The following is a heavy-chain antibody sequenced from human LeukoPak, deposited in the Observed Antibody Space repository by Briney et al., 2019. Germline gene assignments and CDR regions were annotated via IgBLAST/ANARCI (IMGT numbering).Heavy chain of an antibody. CDR2: ISGSGGST. D-gene: IGHD2-21*02. V-gene: IGHV3-23*01. Sequence: GGSLRLSCAASGFTFSSYSMNWVRQAPGKGLEWVSAISGSGGSTYYADSVKGRFTISRDNSKNTLYLQMNSLRAEDTAVYYCAKEPAYCGGDCSSGGYYFDYWGQGTLVTVSS. CDR1: GFTFSSYS. J-gene: IGHJ4*02. CDR3: AKEPAYCGGDCSSGGYYFDY.